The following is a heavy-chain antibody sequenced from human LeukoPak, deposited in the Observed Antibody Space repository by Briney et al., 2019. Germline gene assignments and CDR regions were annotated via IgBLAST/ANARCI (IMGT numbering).Heavy chain of an antibody. CDR2: IIPILGIA. J-gene: IGHJ6*02. V-gene: IGHV1-69*04. CDR3: ARDPTGPSSGYGQYYYYGMDV. Sequence: SVKVSCKASGGTFSSYATSWVRQAPGQGLEWMGRIIPILGIANYAQKFQGRVTITADKSTSTAYMELSSLRSEDTAVYYCARDPTGPSSGYGQYYYYGMDVWGQGTTVTVSS. CDR1: GGTFSSYA. D-gene: IGHD6-19*01.